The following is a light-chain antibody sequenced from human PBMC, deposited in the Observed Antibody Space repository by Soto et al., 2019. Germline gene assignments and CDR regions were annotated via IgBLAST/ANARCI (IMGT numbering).Light chain of an antibody. CDR2: GAS. J-gene: IGKJ4*01. Sequence: EIVLTQSPDTLSLSPGERATLSCRASQSVRSSYLARYQQKPGQAPRLLIYGASRRATGIPDRFSGSGSGTDFTLTISRLEPEDFVVYYCQQYGSSLVTFGGGTKVEIK. CDR1: QSVRSSY. V-gene: IGKV3-20*01. CDR3: QQYGSSLVT.